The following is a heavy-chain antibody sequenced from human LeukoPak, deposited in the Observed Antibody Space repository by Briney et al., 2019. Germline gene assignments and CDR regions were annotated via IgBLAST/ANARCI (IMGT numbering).Heavy chain of an antibody. CDR3: ANGRLSAEHY. D-gene: IGHD2-2*01. Sequence: GGSLRLSCAASGFTFSNYWMTWVRQAPGKGLEWVAHIKEDGGEKHYVDPEKGRFTISRDNAKNTLYLQMDSLRVEDTATYYCANGRLSAEHYWGQGTLVTVSS. CDR1: GFTFSNYW. J-gene: IGHJ4*02. CDR2: IKEDGGEK. V-gene: IGHV3-7*03.